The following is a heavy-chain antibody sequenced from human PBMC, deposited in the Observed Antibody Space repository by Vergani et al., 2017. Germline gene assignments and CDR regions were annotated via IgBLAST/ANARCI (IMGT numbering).Heavy chain of an antibody. CDR2: IYYSGST. J-gene: IGHJ4*02. Sequence: QLQLQESGPGLVKPSETLSLTCTVSGGSISSSSYYWGWIRQPPGKGLEWIGSIYYSGSTYYNPSLKSRVTISVDTSKNQFSLKLSSVTAADTAVYYCARLRGYSYGPIDYWGQGTLVTVSS. V-gene: IGHV4-39*01. D-gene: IGHD5-18*01. CDR1: GGSISSSSYY. CDR3: ARLRGYSYGPIDY.